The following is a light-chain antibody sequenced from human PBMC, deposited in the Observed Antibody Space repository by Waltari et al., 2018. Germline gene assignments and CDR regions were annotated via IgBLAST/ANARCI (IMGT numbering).Light chain of an antibody. CDR2: DIS. J-gene: IGLJ1*01. CDR3: CSFRGSYTYV. V-gene: IGLV2-11*01. CDR1: THDADPPTY. Sequence: QSALTHPRSVTGSPGQSVTISCTGITHDADPPTYVSWFHQHPGSAPKLLIFDISKRPSGVPDRFSGSKSANTASLTISGLQPEDEATYFCCSFRGSYTYVFGPGTSVTV.